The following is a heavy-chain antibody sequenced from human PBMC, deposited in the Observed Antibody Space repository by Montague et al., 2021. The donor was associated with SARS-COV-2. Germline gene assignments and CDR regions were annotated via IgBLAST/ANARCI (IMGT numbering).Heavy chain of an antibody. CDR2: IYYSGSS. D-gene: IGHD6-13*01. CDR1: GGSVSSGGYY. J-gene: IGHJ4*02. Sequence: SETLSLTCTVSGGSVSSGGYYWSWIRQPPGKGLEWIGYIYYSGSSNYNPSLKSRVTISLDTSKIQFSLKLNSVTAADTAVYYCARVSLAAAATRSDYWGQGTLVTVSS. CDR3: ARVSLAAAATRSDY. V-gene: IGHV4-61*08.